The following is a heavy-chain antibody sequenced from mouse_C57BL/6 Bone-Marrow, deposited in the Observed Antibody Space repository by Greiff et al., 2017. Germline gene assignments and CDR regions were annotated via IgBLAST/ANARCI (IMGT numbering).Heavy chain of an antibody. CDR1: GYTFTGYW. J-gene: IGHJ2*01. V-gene: IGHV1-9*01. CDR3: ARRGGNWDDFDY. D-gene: IGHD4-1*01. Sequence: QVQLKQSGAELMKPGASVKLSCKATGYTFTGYWIEWVKQRPGHGLEWIGEILPGSGSTNYNEKFKGKATFTADTSSNPAYMQLSSLTTEDSAIYYCARRGGNWDDFDYWGQGTTLTVSS. CDR2: ILPGSGST.